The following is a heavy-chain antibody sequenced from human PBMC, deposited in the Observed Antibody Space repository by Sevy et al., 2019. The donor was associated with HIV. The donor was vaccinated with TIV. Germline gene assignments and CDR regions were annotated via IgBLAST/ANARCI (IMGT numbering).Heavy chain of an antibody. Sequence: ASVKVSCKVSGYTLTELSMHWVRQAPGKGLEWMGGFDPEDGETIYAQKFQGRVTMTEDTSTDTAYMELSSLRSEDTAGYYCAKEPGTGGGLNFDYWGQGTLVTVSS. CDR3: AKEPGTGGGLNFDY. V-gene: IGHV1-24*01. D-gene: IGHD3-10*01. CDR2: FDPEDGET. J-gene: IGHJ4*02. CDR1: GYTLTELS.